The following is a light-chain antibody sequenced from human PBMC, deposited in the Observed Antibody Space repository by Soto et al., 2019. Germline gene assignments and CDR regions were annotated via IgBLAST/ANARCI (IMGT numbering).Light chain of an antibody. CDR3: QQSSYEPWLT. V-gene: IGKV3-11*01. Sequence: ELVLTQSPATLSLSPGERATLPCRASQSVSSYLAWYQQKPGQAPSLLIHDAADKATGTPSRLSGSVSASDFALTISSLEPEEFAVYYCQQSSYEPWLTVAVVTELDIK. CDR1: QSVSSY. CDR2: DAA. J-gene: IGKJ4*02.